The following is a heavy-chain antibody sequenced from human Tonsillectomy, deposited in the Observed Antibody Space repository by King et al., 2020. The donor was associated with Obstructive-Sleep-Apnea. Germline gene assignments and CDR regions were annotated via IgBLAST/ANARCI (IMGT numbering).Heavy chain of an antibody. Sequence: VQLVESGGGLVQPGGSLRLSCAASGFTFSNYWMSWVRQAPGKGLEWVADIKQDGSEKYYVDSMKGRFTISRDNAKNSLYLQMNSLRAEDTAVYYCARESYYDSGSRGAFDYWGQGTLVTVSS. J-gene: IGHJ4*02. CDR1: GFTFSNYW. CDR3: ARESYYDSGSRGAFDY. V-gene: IGHV3-7*01. D-gene: IGHD3-10*01. CDR2: IKQDGSEK.